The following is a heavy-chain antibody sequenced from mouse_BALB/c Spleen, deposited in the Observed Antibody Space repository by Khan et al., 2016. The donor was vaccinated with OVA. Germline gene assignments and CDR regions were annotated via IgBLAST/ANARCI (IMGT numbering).Heavy chain of an antibody. CDR1: GYTFTNYL. V-gene: IGHV1-63*02. J-gene: IGHJ1*01. Sequence: QVQLKQSGAELLRPGTSVKMSCKAGGYTFTNYLLGWVKQRPGHGLEWIGAIYPGVDYTNYNEKFKGKATLTADTSSSTVFMQLSSLTFEDSAIYYCARYPSWYFDVWGAGTTVTVSS. CDR2: IYPGVDYT. CDR3: ARYPSWYFDV.